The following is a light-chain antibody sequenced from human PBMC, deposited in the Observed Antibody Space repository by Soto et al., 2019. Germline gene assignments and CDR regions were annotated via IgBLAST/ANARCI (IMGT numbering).Light chain of an antibody. CDR2: GAS. CDR1: QSVTSSY. CDR3: QQYGSSRLT. J-gene: IGKJ4*01. Sequence: EIVLTQSPGTLSLSPGERVTLSCRASQSVTSSYLAWYQQKPGQAPRLLIYGASTRATGIPDRFSGSGSGTDFTLTISRLEPEDFAVYYCQQYGSSRLTFGGGTKWIS. V-gene: IGKV3-20*01.